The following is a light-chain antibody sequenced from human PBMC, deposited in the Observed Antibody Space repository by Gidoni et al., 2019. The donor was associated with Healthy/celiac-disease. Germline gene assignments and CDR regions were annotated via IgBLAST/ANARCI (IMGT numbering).Light chain of an antibody. CDR1: QSVSSSY. V-gene: IGKV3-20*01. CDR3: QQYGSSPSLT. J-gene: IGKJ4*01. Sequence: EIVLTQSPGTLSLSPGERATLACRAMQSVSSSYLAWYQQKPGQAPRLLIYCASSRATGIPDRFSGSGSGTDFTLTISRLEPEDFAVYYCQQYGSSPSLTFGGGTKVEIK. CDR2: CAS.